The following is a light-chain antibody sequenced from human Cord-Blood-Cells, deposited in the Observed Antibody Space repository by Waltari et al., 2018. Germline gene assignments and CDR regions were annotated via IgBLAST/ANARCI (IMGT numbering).Light chain of an antibody. CDR2: GAS. V-gene: IGKV3-15*01. CDR1: QSVSSN. J-gene: IGKJ4*01. CDR3: QQYNNWPPLT. Sequence: EIVMTQTLATRLESRGERATRACRASQSVSSNLAWYQQKPGQAPRLLIYGASTRATGIPARFSGSGSGTEFTLTISSLQSEDFAVYYCQQYNNWPPLTFGGGTKVEIK.